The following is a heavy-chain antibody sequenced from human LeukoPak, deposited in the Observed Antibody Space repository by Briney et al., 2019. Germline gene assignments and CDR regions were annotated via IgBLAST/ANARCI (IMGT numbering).Heavy chain of an antibody. J-gene: IGHJ4*02. CDR3: VRGIVGVNAPDY. D-gene: IGHD1-26*01. CDR1: GGSISSYK. V-gene: IGHV4-4*07. CDR2: IYSSVTT. Sequence: SETLSLTCTVSGGSISSYKWSWIRHPAGKGLEWIGRIYSSVTTNYNPSLKSRVTMSVDTSKNQFSLKLTSVTAADTAVYYCVRGIVGVNAPDYWGQGALVIVSS.